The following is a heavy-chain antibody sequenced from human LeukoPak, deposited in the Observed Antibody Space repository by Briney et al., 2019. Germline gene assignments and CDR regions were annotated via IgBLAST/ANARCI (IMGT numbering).Heavy chain of an antibody. V-gene: IGHV5-51*01. CDR3: ARGTAGRFDS. Sequence: GESLKISCKGSGYSFINYWIGWVRRMPGKGLEWMGIIYPGDSDTRYSPSFQGQVTISADKSISTASLQWNSLRASDTAMYYCARGTAGRFDSWGQGTLVTVSS. J-gene: IGHJ4*02. CDR1: GYSFINYW. D-gene: IGHD1-7*01. CDR2: IYPGDSDT.